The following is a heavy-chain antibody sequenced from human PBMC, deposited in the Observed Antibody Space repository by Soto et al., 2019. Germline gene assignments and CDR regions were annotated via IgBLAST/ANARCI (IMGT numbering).Heavy chain of an antibody. CDR2: INGGGSNT. J-gene: IGHJ4*02. Sequence: PGGSLRLSCAASGFTFSNYAMNWVRQAPGKGLEWVSAINGGGSNTYYADSVKGRFAISRDNSNNTLYLQMNSLRAEDTAVYYCAKPYSSSTPYFDYWGQGTLVTVSS. D-gene: IGHD6-6*01. V-gene: IGHV3-23*01. CDR1: GFTFSNYA. CDR3: AKPYSSSTPYFDY.